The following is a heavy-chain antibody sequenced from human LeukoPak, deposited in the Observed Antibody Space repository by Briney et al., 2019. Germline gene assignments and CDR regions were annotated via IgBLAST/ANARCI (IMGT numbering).Heavy chain of an antibody. Sequence: GQSLPLSSHGSRYTFTNYWMCWVREMPGKGLEWMGIIYPGDSDTRYSPSFQGQVTISADKSISTAYLQWSSLEASDPAMYYCAGRTREDAVHYRGQGNLFTVSS. V-gene: IGHV5-51*01. CDR1: RYTFTNYW. J-gene: IGHJ4*02. CDR2: IYPGDSDT. CDR3: AGRTREDAVHY.